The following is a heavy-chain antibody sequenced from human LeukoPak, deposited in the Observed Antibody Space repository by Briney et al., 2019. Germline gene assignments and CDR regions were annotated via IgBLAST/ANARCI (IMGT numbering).Heavy chain of an antibody. CDR2: ISNSGSFI. CDR3: ARAGRIKGYSSSWYSGVDY. CDR1: GFTFSSYG. J-gene: IGHJ4*02. V-gene: IGHV3-21*01. D-gene: IGHD6-13*01. Sequence: PGGSLRLSCAASGFTFSSYGMHSVRQAPGKGLEWVSSISNSGSFIYYADSVMGRFTISRDNAKNSLYLQMNSLRAEDTAVYYCARAGRIKGYSSSWYSGVDYWGQGTLVTVSS.